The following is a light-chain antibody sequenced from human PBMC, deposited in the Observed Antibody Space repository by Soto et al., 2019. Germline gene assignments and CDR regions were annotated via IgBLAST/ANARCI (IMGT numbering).Light chain of an antibody. CDR2: DVT. J-gene: IGLJ2*01. CDR3: TSYTSIIAVV. V-gene: IGLV2-14*03. Sequence: QSALTQPASVSGSPGQSITISCTGTSNDIGAYNYVSWHQQHPGKAPKLLIYDVTNRPSGVSDRFSGSKSGRTASLTISGLQPEDEADYYCTSYTSIIAVVFGGGTKLTVL. CDR1: SNDIGAYNY.